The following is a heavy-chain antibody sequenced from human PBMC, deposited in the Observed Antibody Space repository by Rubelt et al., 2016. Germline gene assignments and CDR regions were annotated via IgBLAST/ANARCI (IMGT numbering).Heavy chain of an antibody. D-gene: IGHD1-1*01. Sequence: QVQLVESGGGVVQPGRSLRLSCAASGFTFRSYGMHWVRQAPGKGLEWVAVIWYDGSNKYYADSVKGRVTISRDNSKNTLELQMSSLRAEDTAVYYCASQRGTKNYYFDYWGQGTLVTVSS. CDR2: IWYDGSNK. V-gene: IGHV3-33*01. CDR3: ASQRGTKNYYFDY. CDR1: GFTFRSYG. J-gene: IGHJ4*02.